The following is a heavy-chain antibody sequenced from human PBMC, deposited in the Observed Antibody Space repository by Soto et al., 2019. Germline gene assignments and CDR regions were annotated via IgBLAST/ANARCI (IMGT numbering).Heavy chain of an antibody. CDR2: ISSSGSTI. CDR1: GFTFSDYY. J-gene: IGHJ4*02. D-gene: IGHD2-2*01. V-gene: IGHV3-11*01. Sequence: QVQLVESGGGLVKPGGSLRLSCAASGFTFSDYYMSWIRQAPGKGLEWVSYISSSGSTIYYAGSVKGRLTLSSDNVKNSLYLQMNSLRAEDTAVYYCASTSCYHNEISLSGRSFDYGGQGTLVTVSS. CDR3: ASTSCYHNEISLSGRSFDY.